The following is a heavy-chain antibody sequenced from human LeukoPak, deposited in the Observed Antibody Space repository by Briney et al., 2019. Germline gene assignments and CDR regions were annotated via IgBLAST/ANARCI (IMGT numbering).Heavy chain of an antibody. CDR2: ISGNGLCT. V-gene: IGHV3-23*01. CDR3: AKTGQLDS. D-gene: IGHD1-1*01. Sequence: GGSLRLSCAASGFSFTSNAMTWVRQAPGKGLEWVSTISGNGLCTWYADSVKGRFTISRDTSKNALSLQMNTLRAEDTAVYYCAKTGQLDSWGQGTLVTVSS. CDR1: GFSFTSNA. J-gene: IGHJ4*02.